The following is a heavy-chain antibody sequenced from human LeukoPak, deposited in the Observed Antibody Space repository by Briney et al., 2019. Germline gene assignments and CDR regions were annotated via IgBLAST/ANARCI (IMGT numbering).Heavy chain of an antibody. CDR2: ISSSSSYI. D-gene: IGHD2-15*01. Sequence: GGSLRLSCAASGFTFSSYSMNWVRQAPGKGLEWVSSISSSSSYIYYADSVKGRFTISRDNAKNSLYLQMNSLRAEDTAVYYCARDLRVAAAAKKGEDYWGQGTLVTVSS. CDR1: GFTFSSYS. CDR3: ARDLRVAAAAKKGEDY. V-gene: IGHV3-21*01. J-gene: IGHJ4*02.